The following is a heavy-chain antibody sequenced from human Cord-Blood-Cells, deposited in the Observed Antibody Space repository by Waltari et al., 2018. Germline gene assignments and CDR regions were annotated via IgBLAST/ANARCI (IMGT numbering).Heavy chain of an antibody. Sequence: QVQLVEAGGGVVQPGRSLRLSCAASGFTFSSYAMHWVRQAPGKGLERVAVISYDGSNKYYADAVKGRFTISRDNSKNTLYLQMNSLRAEDTAVYYCARTKSIAARLFAFDIWGQGTMVTVSS. D-gene: IGHD6-6*01. J-gene: IGHJ3*02. V-gene: IGHV3-30-3*01. CDR3: ARTKSIAARLFAFDI. CDR1: GFTFSSYA. CDR2: ISYDGSNK.